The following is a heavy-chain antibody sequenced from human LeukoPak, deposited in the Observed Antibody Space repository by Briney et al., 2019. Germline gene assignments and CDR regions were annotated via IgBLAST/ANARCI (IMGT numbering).Heavy chain of an antibody. V-gene: IGHV3-11*04. Sequence: PGGSLRLSCAASGFTFSDYYMSWIRQAPGKGLEWISYISNSGSTIYYADSVKGRFTISRDNAKNSLFLQMNSLRADDTAVYYCAIARWQLVPFDYWGQGTLVTVSP. J-gene: IGHJ4*02. D-gene: IGHD6-6*01. CDR3: AIARWQLVPFDY. CDR2: ISNSGSTI. CDR1: GFTFSDYY.